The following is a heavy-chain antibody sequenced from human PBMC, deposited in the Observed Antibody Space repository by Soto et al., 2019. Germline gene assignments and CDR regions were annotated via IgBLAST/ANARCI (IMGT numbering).Heavy chain of an antibody. Sequence: QVQLVQSGAEVKKPGSSVQVSCKASGGTFSSYTISWVRQAPGQGLEWLGRIITILGIANYAQKFQGRVTITADKSTSTDYMELSSLRSEDTAVYYCARQGADDYCSSTSCWDYWGQGTLVTVSS. V-gene: IGHV1-69*02. CDR1: GGTFSSYT. J-gene: IGHJ4*02. CDR2: IITILGIA. CDR3: ARQGADDYCSSTSCWDY. D-gene: IGHD2-2*01.